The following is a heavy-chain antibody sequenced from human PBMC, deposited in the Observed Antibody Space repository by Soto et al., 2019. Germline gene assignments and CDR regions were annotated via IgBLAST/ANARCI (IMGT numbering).Heavy chain of an antibody. CDR2: TRKKTNNYST. J-gene: IGHJ4*02. D-gene: IGHD3-10*01. CDR1: GFTFSDHY. Sequence: EVLLVESGGGLVQPGGSLRLSCAASGFTFSDHYMDWVRQAPGKGLEWIGRTRKKTNNYSTEYAASVKGRFTISRDDSNNPLSLKMNRLKGDDTAMYYCGRVRGEYDEYTIDYWGQGTLVAVSS. V-gene: IGHV3-72*01. CDR3: GRVRGEYDEYTIDY.